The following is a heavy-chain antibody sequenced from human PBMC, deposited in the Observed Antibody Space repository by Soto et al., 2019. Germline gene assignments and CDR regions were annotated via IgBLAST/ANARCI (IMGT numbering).Heavy chain of an antibody. Sequence: EVQLLESGGGLVQPGGTPTLSCAASGFTLSHYWMNWVRQVPGRGLVWVSRLNYDGSSTHYAVSVKGQFTISRDNAKNTLYLKMSRLRAEDTAIYYCVRSSSGCFDYWGQGTVVTVSS. D-gene: IGHD5-18*01. CDR1: GFTLSHYW. CDR3: VRSSSGCFDY. CDR2: LNYDGSST. V-gene: IGHV3-74*01. J-gene: IGHJ4*02.